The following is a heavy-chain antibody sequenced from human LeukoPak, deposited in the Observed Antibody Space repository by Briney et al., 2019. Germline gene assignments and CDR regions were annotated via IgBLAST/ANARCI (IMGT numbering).Heavy chain of an antibody. D-gene: IGHD3-16*02. V-gene: IGHV3-30*18. CDR3: AKDRRGGYPVGYYFDY. J-gene: IGHJ4*02. CDR2: ISYDGSNK. Sequence: PGRSLRLSCAASEFTFSSYGMHWVRQAPGKGLEWVAVISYDGSNKYYADSVKGRFTISRDNSKNTLYLQMNSLRAEDTAVYYCAKDRRGGYPVGYYFDYWGQGTLVTVSS. CDR1: EFTFSSYG.